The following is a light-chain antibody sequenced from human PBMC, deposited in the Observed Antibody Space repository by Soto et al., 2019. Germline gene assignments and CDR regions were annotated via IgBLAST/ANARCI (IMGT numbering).Light chain of an antibody. J-gene: IGKJ1*01. CDR3: LQDYSYPLT. Sequence: AIQMTQSPSSLSASVGDRVTITCRASQAISNDLGWYQQKPGKAPKLLIYAASSLQSGVPSRFSGSGSGTDFTLTISSLQPEDFATYYCLQDYSYPLTFGQGTKVEIK. V-gene: IGKV1-6*01. CDR2: AAS. CDR1: QAISND.